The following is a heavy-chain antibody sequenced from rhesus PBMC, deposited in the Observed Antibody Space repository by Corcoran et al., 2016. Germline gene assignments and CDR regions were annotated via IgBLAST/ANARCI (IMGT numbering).Heavy chain of an antibody. J-gene: IGHJ2*01. CDR3: ARHFCSGTYCYGWYFDI. CDR1: VGSITSNY. Sequence: QLQLQESGPGLVQPSATLSLTCAVSVGSITSNYWSWIRHPPGKGRGWIGRISGSGGSTDYNPSLKSRVTISTDTSKNQFSLKLSSVTAADTAVYYCARHFCSGTYCYGWYFDIWGPGTPITISS. CDR2: ISGSGGST. D-gene: IGHD2-27*01. V-gene: IGHV4-173*01.